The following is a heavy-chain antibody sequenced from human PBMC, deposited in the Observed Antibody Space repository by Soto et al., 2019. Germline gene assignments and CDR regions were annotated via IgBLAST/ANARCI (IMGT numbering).Heavy chain of an antibody. CDR3: ARDRFRSTMGRGVEYGMDV. CDR1: GYTFTGYG. J-gene: IGHJ6*02. CDR2: ISAYNGNT. V-gene: IGHV1-18*01. Sequence: QVQLVQSGAEVKKPGASVKVSCKASGYTFTGYGISWVRQAPGQGLEWMGWISAYNGNTNYAQKLQGRVTMTTDTATSTAYMERRSLRSDDTAVYYCARDRFRSTMGRGVEYGMDVWGQGTTVTVSS. D-gene: IGHD3-10*01.